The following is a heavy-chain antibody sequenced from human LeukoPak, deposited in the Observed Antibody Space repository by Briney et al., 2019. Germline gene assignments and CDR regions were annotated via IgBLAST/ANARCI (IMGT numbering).Heavy chain of an antibody. Sequence: PGGSLRLSCAASGFTFSSYAMSWVRQAPGKGLEWVSAISGSGGSTYYADSVKGRFTISRDNSKNTLYLQMNSLRAEDTAVYYCAKGARLGYCSSTSCSQSLLRYYYYMDVGGKGTTVTVSS. CDR2: ISGSGGST. CDR1: GFTFSSYA. V-gene: IGHV3-23*01. J-gene: IGHJ6*03. CDR3: AKGARLGYCSSTSCSQSLLRYYYYMDV. D-gene: IGHD2-2*01.